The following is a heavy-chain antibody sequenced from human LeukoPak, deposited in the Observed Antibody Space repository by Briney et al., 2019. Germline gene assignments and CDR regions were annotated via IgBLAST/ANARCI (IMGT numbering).Heavy chain of an antibody. J-gene: IGHJ6*03. Sequence: HSGGTLRLSCAASGFTFSSYGMSWVRQAPGKGLEWVSAISGSGGSTYYADSVKGRFTISRDNSKNTLYLQMNSLRAEDTAVYYCARTGYYYYYMDVWGKGTTVTISS. CDR3: ARTGYYYYYMDV. CDR1: GFTFSSYG. D-gene: IGHD1-1*01. V-gene: IGHV3-23*01. CDR2: ISGSGGST.